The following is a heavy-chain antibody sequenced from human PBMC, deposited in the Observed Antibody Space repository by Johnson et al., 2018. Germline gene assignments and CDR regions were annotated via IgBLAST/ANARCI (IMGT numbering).Heavy chain of an antibody. J-gene: IGHJ6*02. CDR1: GFTFSSYG. V-gene: IGHV3-33*01. Sequence: QVQLVESGGGVVQPGRSLRLSCAASGFTFSSYGMHWVRQAPGKGLEWVAVIWYDGSNKYYADSVKGRFTISRDNAKNSLYLQMNSLRAEDTALYHCARDLTITFGPYGMDVWGQGTTVTVSS. D-gene: IGHD3-16*01. CDR3: ARDLTITFGPYGMDV. CDR2: IWYDGSNK.